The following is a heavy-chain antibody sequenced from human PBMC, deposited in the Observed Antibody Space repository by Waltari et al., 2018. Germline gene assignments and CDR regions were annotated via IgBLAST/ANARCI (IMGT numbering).Heavy chain of an antibody. CDR2: VHHSGKT. D-gene: IGHD2-2*01. Sequence: QVQLQESGQGLVQPSGTLSLTCAVSGDSIRVHYWWSWVRQSPEKGLEWIGQVHHSGKTHYNPSLQSRVTISLDKPKNQFSLILNSVTAADTAVYYCAGDRAIGLFFDYWGRGTLVTVSS. J-gene: IGHJ4*02. CDR1: GDSIRVHYW. V-gene: IGHV4-4*02. CDR3: AGDRAIGLFFDY.